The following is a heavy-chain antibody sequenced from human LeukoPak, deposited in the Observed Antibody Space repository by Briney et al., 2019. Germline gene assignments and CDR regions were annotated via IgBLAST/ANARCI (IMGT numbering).Heavy chain of an antibody. CDR2: IYPGDSDT. J-gene: IGHJ1*01. CDR3: ANYYDSSGYYYRQYFQH. D-gene: IGHD3-22*01. CDR1: GYSFTSYW. V-gene: IGHV5-51*01. Sequence: GESLKISCXGSGYSFTSYWIGWVRQMPGKGLEWMGIIYPGDSDTRYSPSFQGQVTISADKSISTAYLQWSSLKASDTAMYYCANYYDSSGYYYRQYFQHWGQSTLVTVSS.